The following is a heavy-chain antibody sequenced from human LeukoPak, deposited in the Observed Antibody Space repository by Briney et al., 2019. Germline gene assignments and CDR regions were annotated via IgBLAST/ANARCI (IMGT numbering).Heavy chain of an antibody. V-gene: IGHV1-18*01. Sequence: ASVKVSCKASGYTFTTYGISWVRQAPGHGLEWMGWISTFYGHTNYAQSRQDRVTMTTDTSTSTVYMELSSLISDDTAVYYCARVDTVNYYYYMDVWGKGTPVTVSS. D-gene: IGHD5-18*01. J-gene: IGHJ6*03. CDR3: ARVDTVNYYYYMDV. CDR1: GYTFTTYG. CDR2: ISTFYGHT.